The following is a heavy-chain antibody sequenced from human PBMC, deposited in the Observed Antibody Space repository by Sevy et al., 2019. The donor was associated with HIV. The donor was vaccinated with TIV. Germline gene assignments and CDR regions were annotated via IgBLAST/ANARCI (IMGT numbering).Heavy chain of an antibody. V-gene: IGHV1-18*01. CDR2: ISAYNGNT. CDR3: ARVTADYDFWSGYYPYYYYGMDV. Sequence: ASLKVSCKASGYTFTSYGISWVRQAPGQGLEWMGWISAYNGNTNDAQKLQGRVTMTTDTSTSTAYMELRSLRSDDTAVYYCARVTADYDFWSGYYPYYYYGMDVWGQGTTVTVSS. J-gene: IGHJ6*02. D-gene: IGHD3-3*01. CDR1: GYTFTSYG.